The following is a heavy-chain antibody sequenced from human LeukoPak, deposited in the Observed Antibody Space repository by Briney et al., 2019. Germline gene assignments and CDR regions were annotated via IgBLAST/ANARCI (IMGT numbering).Heavy chain of an antibody. D-gene: IGHD5-12*01. J-gene: IGHJ4*02. Sequence: GGSLRLSCAASGFTFSSYSMNWVRQAPGKGLEWVSSISSSSSYIYYADSVKGRFTISRDNAKNSLYLQMNSLRAEDTAVYYCAKGDIVVSPFDYWGQGTLVTVSS. CDR2: ISSSSSYI. V-gene: IGHV3-21*01. CDR3: AKGDIVVSPFDY. CDR1: GFTFSSYS.